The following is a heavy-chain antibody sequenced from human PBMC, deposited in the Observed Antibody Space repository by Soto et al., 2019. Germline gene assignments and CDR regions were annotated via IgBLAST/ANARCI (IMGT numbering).Heavy chain of an antibody. D-gene: IGHD1-26*01. CDR3: VGPLPTGRNYGLDA. CDR2: INDNGTT. CDR1: GFTVSNAY. J-gene: IGHJ6*02. Sequence: EVQLVESGGGLIQPGGSLRLSCAASGFTVSNAYMAWVRQAPGMGLEWVSVINDNGTTYYADSVKDRSTISTDNSTNTQSHQMDSVRAADTAVYYLVGPLPTGRNYGLDAWGQGTTVTVSS. V-gene: IGHV3-53*01.